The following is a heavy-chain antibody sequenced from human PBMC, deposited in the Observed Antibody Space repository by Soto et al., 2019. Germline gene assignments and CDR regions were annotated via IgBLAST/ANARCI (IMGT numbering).Heavy chain of an antibody. J-gene: IGHJ3*02. D-gene: IGHD3-22*01. Sequence: QVQLVQSGAEVKKPGSSVKVSCKASGGTFSSYAISWVRQAPGQGLEWMGGIIPIFGTANYAQKFQGRVTITADESTSTAYRELSSLRSEDTAVYYCASSGHYYDSSGYYDAFDIWGQGTMVTVSS. CDR2: IIPIFGTA. V-gene: IGHV1-69*01. CDR1: GGTFSSYA. CDR3: ASSGHYYDSSGYYDAFDI.